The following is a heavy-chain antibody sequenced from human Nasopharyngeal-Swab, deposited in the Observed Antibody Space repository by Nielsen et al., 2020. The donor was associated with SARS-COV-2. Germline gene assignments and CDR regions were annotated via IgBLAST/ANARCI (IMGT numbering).Heavy chain of an antibody. CDR2: INPNSGGT. CDR1: GYTFTGYY. CDR3: ARDRLNEGIDYYCYYGMDV. Sequence: ASVKVSCKASGYTFTGYYMHWVRPAPGQGLEWMGRINPNSGGTNYAQKFQGRVTMTRDTSISTAYMELSRLRSDDTAVYYCARDRLNEGIDYYCYYGMDVWGQGTTVTVSS. J-gene: IGHJ6*02. V-gene: IGHV1-2*06. D-gene: IGHD2-15*01.